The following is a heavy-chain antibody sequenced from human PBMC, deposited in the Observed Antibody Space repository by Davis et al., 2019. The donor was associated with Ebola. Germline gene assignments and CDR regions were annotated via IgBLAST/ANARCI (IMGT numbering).Heavy chain of an antibody. D-gene: IGHD1-26*01. J-gene: IGHJ4*02. CDR3: ARVFGPRWELRLDY. CDR1: GGSISSSNW. CDR2: IYHSGST. Sequence: MPGGSLRLSCAVSGGSISSSNWWSWVRQPPGKGLEWIGEIYHSGSTNYNPSLKSRVTISVDKSKNQFSLKLSSVTAADTAVYYCARVFGPRWELRLDYWGQGTLVTVSS. V-gene: IGHV4-4*02.